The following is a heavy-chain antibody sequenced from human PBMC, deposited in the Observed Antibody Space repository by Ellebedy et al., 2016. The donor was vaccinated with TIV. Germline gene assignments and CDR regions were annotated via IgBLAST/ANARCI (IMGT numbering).Heavy chain of an antibody. CDR1: GFTFSSYW. J-gene: IGHJ3*02. CDR2: ISSSSSYI. V-gene: IGHV3-21*01. CDR3: ARDGDEHDAFDI. D-gene: IGHD7-27*01. Sequence: GGSLRLXXAASGFTFSSYWMSWVRQAPGKGLEWVSSISSSSSYIYYADSVKGRFTISRDNAKNSLYLQMNSLRAEDTAVYYCARDGDEHDAFDIWGQGTMVTVSS.